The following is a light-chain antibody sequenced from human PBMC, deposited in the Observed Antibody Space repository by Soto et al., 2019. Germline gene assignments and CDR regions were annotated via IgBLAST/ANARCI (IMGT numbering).Light chain of an antibody. CDR2: DAS. V-gene: IGKV3-11*01. J-gene: IGKJ4*01. Sequence: EIVLTQSPGALSLSPGERATLSCRVSQSVGSSLAWYQQKPGQAPRLLIYDASNRATGIPARFSGSGSGTDFTLTINSLEPEDVAVYYCQQRSYLFTFGGGTKVDIK. CDR1: QSVGSS. CDR3: QQRSYLFT.